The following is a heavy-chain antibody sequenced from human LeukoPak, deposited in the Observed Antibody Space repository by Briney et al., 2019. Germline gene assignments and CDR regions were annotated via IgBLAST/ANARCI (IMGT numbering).Heavy chain of an antibody. CDR2: AHDSGTT. CDR3: AGSRDGYINLDY. Sequence: SETLSLTCSVSSASISDYYWSWLRQSPGKGLEWIGFAHDSGTTNSNPSLERRVTISVDTSKNPFYLRLTSITAADTAVYYCAGSRDGYINLDYWGQGTLVTVSS. D-gene: IGHD5-24*01. J-gene: IGHJ4*02. CDR1: SASISDYY. V-gene: IGHV4-59*01.